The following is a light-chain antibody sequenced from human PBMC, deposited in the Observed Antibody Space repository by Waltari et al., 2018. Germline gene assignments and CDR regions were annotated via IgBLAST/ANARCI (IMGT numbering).Light chain of an antibody. CDR2: DVS. Sequence: QSALTQPRSVSGSPGQSVPISCTGTRSDVGGYHFVSWYQQHPGKAPKLMIYDVSKRPSGVPDRFSGSKSGNTASLTISGLQAEDETDYYCCSFAGTFYVFGTGTKVTVL. J-gene: IGLJ1*01. CDR3: CSFAGTFYV. CDR1: RSDVGGYHF. V-gene: IGLV2-11*01.